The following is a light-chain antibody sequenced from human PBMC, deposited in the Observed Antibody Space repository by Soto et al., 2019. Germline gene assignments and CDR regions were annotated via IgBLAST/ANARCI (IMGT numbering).Light chain of an antibody. CDR1: QSISSR. CDR3: QQYNSYSIT. CDR2: MAS. J-gene: IGKJ1*01. Sequence: DIQMTQSPSTLSASVGDRVTITCRASQSISSRLAWYQQKPGKAPKLLIYMASSFESGVPTSFSGSGSEAEYTTNISRLRADGFVSYYWQQYNSYSITFGQGTKVEIK. V-gene: IGKV1-5*03.